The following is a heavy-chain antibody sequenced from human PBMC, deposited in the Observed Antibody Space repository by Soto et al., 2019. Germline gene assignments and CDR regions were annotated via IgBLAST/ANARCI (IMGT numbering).Heavy chain of an antibody. CDR1: GYTFTSYG. J-gene: IGHJ6*02. Sequence: ASVKVSCKASGYTFTSYGISWVRQAPGQGLEWMGWISAYNGNTNYAQKLQGRVTMTTDTSTSTAYMELRSLRSDDTAVYYCARDGYSSSVGANYYYYYGMDVWGQGTTVTVSS. D-gene: IGHD6-6*01. CDR3: ARDGYSSSVGANYYYYYGMDV. V-gene: IGHV1-18*04. CDR2: ISAYNGNT.